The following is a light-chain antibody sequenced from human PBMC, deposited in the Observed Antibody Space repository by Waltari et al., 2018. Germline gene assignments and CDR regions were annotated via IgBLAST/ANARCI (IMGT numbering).Light chain of an antibody. J-gene: IGLJ1*01. CDR2: EGT. V-gene: IGLV2-23*01. CDR1: SSNL. Sequence: QSALNQPASVSGSPGQSITISCPGTSSNLVSWYQQHPDKAPKLMIYEGTKRPSGVSNRFSGSKSGNTASLTISGLQAEDEADYHCCSYAGSSTYVFGTGTKVTVL. CDR3: CSYAGSSTYV.